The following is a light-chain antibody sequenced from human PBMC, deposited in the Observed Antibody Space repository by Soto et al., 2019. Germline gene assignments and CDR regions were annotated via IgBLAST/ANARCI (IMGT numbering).Light chain of an antibody. CDR2: EVT. Sequence: SVLTQPASVSGSPGQSITISCTGTSGDIGSYNRVSRYQQHPGKAPKLIIYEVTDRPSGVSNRFSGSKSGNTASLPISGLQAEDEAEYYCSSYTNINTRACVFGTGTKGT. CDR3: SSYTNINTRACV. J-gene: IGLJ1*01. CDR1: SGDIGSYNR. V-gene: IGLV2-14*01.